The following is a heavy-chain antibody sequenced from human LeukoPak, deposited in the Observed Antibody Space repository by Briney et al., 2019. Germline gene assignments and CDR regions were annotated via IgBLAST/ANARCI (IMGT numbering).Heavy chain of an antibody. Sequence: SETLSLTCTVSGGSISSSSYYWGWIRQPPGKGLEWIGSIYYSGSTYYNPSLKSRVTISVDTSKNQFSLKLSSVTAADTAVYYCARAGLGVVVPAAIDYWGQGTLVTVSS. V-gene: IGHV4-39*07. CDR1: GGSISSSSYY. J-gene: IGHJ4*02. D-gene: IGHD2-2*01. CDR3: ARAGLGVVVPAAIDY. CDR2: IYYSGST.